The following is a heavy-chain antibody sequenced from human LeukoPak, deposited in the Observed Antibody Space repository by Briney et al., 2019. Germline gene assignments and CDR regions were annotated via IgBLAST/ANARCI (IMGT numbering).Heavy chain of an antibody. CDR2: IYTSGST. V-gene: IGHV4-4*07. CDR3: ARDSTVFLVGATIDAFDI. D-gene: IGHD1-26*01. Sequence: PSETLSLTCAVYGGSFSGYYWSWIRQPAGKGLEWIGRIYTSGSTNYNPSLKSRVTMSVDTSKNQFSLKLSSVTAADTAVYYCARDSTVFLVGATIDAFDIWGQGTMVTVSS. J-gene: IGHJ3*02. CDR1: GGSFSGYY.